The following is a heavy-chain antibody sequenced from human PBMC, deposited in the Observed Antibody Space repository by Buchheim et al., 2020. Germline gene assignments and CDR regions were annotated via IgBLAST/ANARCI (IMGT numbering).Heavy chain of an antibody. J-gene: IGHJ4*02. Sequence: QVQLQESGPGLVKPSETLSLTCTVSGGSISSYYWSWIRQPPGKGLEWIGYIYYSGGTNSNPSLKSRVTISVDAYKNQFSLKLSSVTAADTAVYYCASSPRYDSSGYFDYWGQGTL. D-gene: IGHD3-22*01. CDR3: ASSPRYDSSGYFDY. CDR1: GGSISSYY. V-gene: IGHV4-59*01. CDR2: IYYSGGT.